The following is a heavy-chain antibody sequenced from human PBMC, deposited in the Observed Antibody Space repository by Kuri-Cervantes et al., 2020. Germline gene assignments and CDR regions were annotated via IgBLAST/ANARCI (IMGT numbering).Heavy chain of an antibody. J-gene: IGHJ4*02. V-gene: IGHV4-34*01. CDR3: AREVTD. D-gene: IGHD2-21*02. CDR1: GGSFSGYY. Sequence: GSLRLSCAVYGGSFSGYYWSWIRQPPGKGLEWIGEINHSGSTNYNPSLKSRVTISVDTSKNQFSLKLSSVTAADTAVYYCAREVTDWGQGTLVTVSS. CDR2: INHSGST.